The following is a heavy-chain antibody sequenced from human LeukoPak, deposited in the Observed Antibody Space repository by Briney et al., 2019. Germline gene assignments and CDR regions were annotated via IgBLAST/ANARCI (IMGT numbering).Heavy chain of an antibody. CDR2: INPNSGGT. CDR1: GYTFTGYY. V-gene: IGHV1-2*06. D-gene: IGHD2-2*01. CDR3: ARADCSSTSCLNAFDI. Sequence: SVKVSCKASGYTFTGYYMHWVRQAPGQGLEWVGRINPNSGGTNYAQKFQGRVTMTRDTSISTAYMELSRLRSDDTAVYYCARADCSSTSCLNAFDIWGQGTMVAVSS. J-gene: IGHJ3*02.